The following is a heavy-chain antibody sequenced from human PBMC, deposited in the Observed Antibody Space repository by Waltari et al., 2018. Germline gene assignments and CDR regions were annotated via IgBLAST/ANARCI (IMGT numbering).Heavy chain of an antibody. J-gene: IGHJ3*02. CDR1: GGTFSSYA. D-gene: IGHD3-22*01. CDR2: IIPILGIA. Sequence: QVQLVQSGAEVKQPGSSVTVACKASGGTFSSYAISWVRRPPGQGLEWMGRIIPILGIANYAQKFQGRVTITADKSTSTAYMELSSLRSEDTAVYYCAREGPGHYYDSRDDIWGQGTMVTVSS. V-gene: IGHV1-69*09. CDR3: AREGPGHYYDSRDDI.